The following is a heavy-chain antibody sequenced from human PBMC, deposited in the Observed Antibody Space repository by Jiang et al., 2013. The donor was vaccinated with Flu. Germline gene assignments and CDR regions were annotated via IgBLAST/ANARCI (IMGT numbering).Heavy chain of an antibody. Sequence: SGAEVKKPGSSVKVSCKASGGTFSSYAISWVRQAPGQGLEWMGGIIPIFGTANYAQKFQGRVTITADKSTSTAYMELSSLRSEDTAVYYCARDEVTMVRGVIIRLHRFDPRGQGTLVTVSS. CDR2: IIPIFGTA. D-gene: IGHD3-10*01. CDR3: ARDEVTMVRGVIIRLHRFDP. V-gene: IGHV1-69*06. CDR1: GGTFSSYA. J-gene: IGHJ5*02.